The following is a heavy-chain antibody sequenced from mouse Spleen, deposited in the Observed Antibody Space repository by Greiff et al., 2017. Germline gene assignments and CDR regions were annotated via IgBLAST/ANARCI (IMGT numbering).Heavy chain of an antibody. CDR1: GYTFTDYY. CDR2: IYPGSGNT. Sequence: QVQLQQSGAELVRPGASVKLSCKASGYTFTDYYINWVKQRPGQGLEWIARIYPGSGNTYYNEKFKGKATLTAEKSSSTAYMQLSSLTSEDSAVYFCARGGDYDRWGFDYWGQGTTLTVSS. V-gene: IGHV1-76*01. J-gene: IGHJ2*01. CDR3: ARGGDYDRWGFDY. D-gene: IGHD2-4*01.